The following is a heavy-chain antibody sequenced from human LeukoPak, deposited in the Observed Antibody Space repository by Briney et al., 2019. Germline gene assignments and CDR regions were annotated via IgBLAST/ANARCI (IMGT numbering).Heavy chain of an antibody. Sequence: PGGSLRLSCAASGFTFDGYAMHWVRQAPGKGLEWVSGISWNSGSIGYADSVKGRFTISRDNAKNSLYLQMNSLRAEDTALYYCAKAPEEWLWGLFDYWGQGTLVTVSS. D-gene: IGHD3-3*01. CDR1: GFTFDGYA. CDR3: AKAPEEWLWGLFDY. J-gene: IGHJ4*02. CDR2: ISWNSGSI. V-gene: IGHV3-9*01.